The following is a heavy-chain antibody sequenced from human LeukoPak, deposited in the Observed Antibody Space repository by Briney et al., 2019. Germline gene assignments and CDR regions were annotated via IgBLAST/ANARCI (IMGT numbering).Heavy chain of an antibody. J-gene: IGHJ4*02. D-gene: IGHD6-25*01. CDR2: INHSGST. V-gene: IGHV4-34*01. CDR1: GGSFSGYY. Sequence: SETLSLTCAVYGGSFSGYYWSWIRQPPGKGLEWIGEINHSGSTNYNPSLKSRVTISVDTSKNQFSLKLSSVTAADTAVYYCARGRRARFGYWGQGTLVTVSS. CDR3: ARGRRARFGY.